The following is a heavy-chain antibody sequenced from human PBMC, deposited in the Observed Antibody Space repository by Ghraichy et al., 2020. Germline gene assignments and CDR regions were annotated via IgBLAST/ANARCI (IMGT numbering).Heavy chain of an antibody. J-gene: IGHJ4*02. D-gene: IGHD1-26*01. CDR3: AKARGPSGSYPYYFDY. Sequence: GGSLRLSCAASGFTFSSYAMSWVRQAPGKGLEWVSAISGSGGSTYYADSVKGRFTISRDNSKNTLYLQMNSLRAEDTAVYYCAKARGPSGSYPYYFDYWGQGTLVTVSS. V-gene: IGHV3-23*01. CDR1: GFTFSSYA. CDR2: ISGSGGST.